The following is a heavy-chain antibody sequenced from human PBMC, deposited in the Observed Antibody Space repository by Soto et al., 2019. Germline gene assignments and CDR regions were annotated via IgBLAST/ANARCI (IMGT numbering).Heavy chain of an antibody. CDR3: AKMGDITVVENNWFDP. D-gene: IGHD2-15*01. Sequence: GGSLRLSCAASGFIFSNYAMSWVRQAPGKGLEWVSAISGSGATTYYADSVKGRFTISRDNSKNTLYLEMNSLRTEDSAVYYCAKMGDITVVENNWFDPWGQGTLVTVSS. J-gene: IGHJ5*02. CDR1: GFIFSNYA. V-gene: IGHV3-23*01. CDR2: ISGSGATT.